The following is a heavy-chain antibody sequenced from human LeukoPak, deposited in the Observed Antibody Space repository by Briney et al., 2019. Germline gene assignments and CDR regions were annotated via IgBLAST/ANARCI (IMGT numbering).Heavy chain of an antibody. D-gene: IGHD5-18*01. Sequence: PGGSLRLSCAASGFTFSSYGMHWVRQAPGKGLEWVAFIRYDGSNKYYADSVKGRFTISRDNSKNTLYLQMNSLRAEDTAVYYCAKEGSGIQLWSEYYFDYWGQGTLVTVSS. V-gene: IGHV3-30*02. CDR1: GFTFSSYG. CDR3: AKEGSGIQLWSEYYFDY. J-gene: IGHJ4*02. CDR2: IRYDGSNK.